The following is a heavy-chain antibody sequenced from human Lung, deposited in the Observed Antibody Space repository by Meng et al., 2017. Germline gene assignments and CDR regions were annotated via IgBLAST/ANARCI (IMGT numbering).Heavy chain of an antibody. CDR2: INAGNGNT. J-gene: IGHJ4*02. CDR1: GYTFTSYA. CDR3: ASSMGGLFGAVIIGAY. D-gene: IGHD3-3*01. Sequence: QVRLVQSGAEVKKPGASVKVSCKASGYTFTSYAMHWVRQAPGQRLEWMGWINAGNGNTKYSQKFQGRVTITRDTSASTAYMELSSLRSEDTAVYYCASSMGGLFGAVIIGAYWGQGTLVTVSS. V-gene: IGHV1-3*01.